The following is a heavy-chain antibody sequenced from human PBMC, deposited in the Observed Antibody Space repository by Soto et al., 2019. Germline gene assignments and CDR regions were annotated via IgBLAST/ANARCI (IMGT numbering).Heavy chain of an antibody. J-gene: IGHJ3*02. D-gene: IGHD6-19*01. V-gene: IGHV3-23*01. Sequence: GGSLRLSCAASGFTFSSYAMSWVRQAPGKGLEWVSAISGSGGSTYYADSVKGRFTISRDNSKNTLYLQMNSLRAEDTAVYYCAKEPSIAVASDDAFDIWGQGKMVTVSS. CDR1: GFTFSSYA. CDR2: ISGSGGST. CDR3: AKEPSIAVASDDAFDI.